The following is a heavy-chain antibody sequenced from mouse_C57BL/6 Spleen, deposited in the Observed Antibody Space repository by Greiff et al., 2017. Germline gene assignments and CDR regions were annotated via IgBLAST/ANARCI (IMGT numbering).Heavy chain of an antibody. Sequence: EVQRVESGGDLVKPGGSLKLSCAASGFTFSSYGMSWVRQTPDKRLEWVATISSGGSYTYYPASVKGRFTISRDNAKNTLYLQMSSLKSEDTAMYYCARHEDYVSSFAYWGQGTLVTVSA. CDR2: ISSGGSYT. CDR3: ARHEDYVSSFAY. CDR1: GFTFSSYG. J-gene: IGHJ3*01. V-gene: IGHV5-6*01. D-gene: IGHD1-1*01.